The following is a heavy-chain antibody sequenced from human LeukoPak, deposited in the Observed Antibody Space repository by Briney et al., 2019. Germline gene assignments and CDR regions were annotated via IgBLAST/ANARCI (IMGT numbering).Heavy chain of an antibody. Sequence: PSETLSLTCTVSGGSISSYYWSWIRQPAGKGLGWIGRFYNSGNTNYNPSLKSRVTMSVDTSKNQFSLKLSSVTAADTAMYYCARDPDSSSWGYAFDIWGQGTMVTVSS. J-gene: IGHJ3*02. CDR1: GGSISSYY. CDR2: FYNSGNT. V-gene: IGHV4-4*07. CDR3: ARDPDSSSWGYAFDI. D-gene: IGHD6-13*01.